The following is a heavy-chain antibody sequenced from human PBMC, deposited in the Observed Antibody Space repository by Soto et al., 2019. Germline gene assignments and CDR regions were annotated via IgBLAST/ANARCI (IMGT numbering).Heavy chain of an antibody. CDR3: SRVDPSAKSPDY. Sequence: GGSLRLSCAASGFKSVDYAMGWVRQAPGKGLEWVAAISGTGARTFYDDSVKGRFTISRDNSRSTLYLQMNSLKTDDTAVYYCSRVDPSAKSPDYWGQGTLVTVSS. D-gene: IGHD2-15*01. V-gene: IGHV3-23*01. CDR2: ISGTGART. CDR1: GFKSVDYA. J-gene: IGHJ4*02.